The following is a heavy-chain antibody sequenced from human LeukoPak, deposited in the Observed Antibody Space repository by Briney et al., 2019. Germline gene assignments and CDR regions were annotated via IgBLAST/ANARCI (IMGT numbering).Heavy chain of an antibody. D-gene: IGHD3-10*01. J-gene: IGHJ4*02. CDR3: ARHVGNSGSGSYLTYFDY. V-gene: IGHV4-30-4*01. CDR1: SGSMTSSDHY. CDR2: ISYSGST. Sequence: SQTLSRTCTVPSGSMTSSDHYWSWIRQPPGKGLEWIGYISYSGSTHYNPSLKSRVTISVDASKNQFSLKLSSVTAADTAVYYCARHVGNSGSGSYLTYFDYWGQGTLVTVSS.